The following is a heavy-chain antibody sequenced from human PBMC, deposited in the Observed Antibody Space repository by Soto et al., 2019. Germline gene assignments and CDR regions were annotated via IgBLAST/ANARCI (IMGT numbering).Heavy chain of an antibody. CDR1: GFTFSSYA. D-gene: IGHD6-13*01. J-gene: IGHJ4*02. V-gene: IGHV3-23*01. CDR3: AKADYSYSWAPGDY. CDR2: ISGSGGST. Sequence: SGGSLRLSCAASGFTFSSYAMSWVRQAPGKGLEWVSAISGSGGSTYCADSVKGRFTISRDNSKNTLYLQMNSLRVEDTALYYCAKADYSYSWAPGDYWGQGTLVTVSS.